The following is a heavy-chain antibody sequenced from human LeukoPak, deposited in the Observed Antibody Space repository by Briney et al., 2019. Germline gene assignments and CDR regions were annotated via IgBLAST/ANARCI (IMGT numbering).Heavy chain of an antibody. CDR1: GGSISSSSYY. CDR2: IYSSGST. D-gene: IGHD5-12*01. CDR3: AAQYSGYVRLDY. Sequence: SETLSLTCTVSGGSISSSSYYWGWIRQPPGKGLEWIGSIYSSGSTYSNPSLESRVTISVDTSKNQFSLKLSSVTAADTAVYYCAAQYSGYVRLDYWGQGTLVTVSS. J-gene: IGHJ4*02. V-gene: IGHV4-39*01.